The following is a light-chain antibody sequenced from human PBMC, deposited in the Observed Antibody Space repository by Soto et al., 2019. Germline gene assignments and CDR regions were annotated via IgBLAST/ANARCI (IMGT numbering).Light chain of an antibody. J-gene: IGKJ4*01. Sequence: DIQMTQSPSTLSESVGDRVTITCRASQRISSWLAWYQQKPGKAPKLLIYKASSLESGVASRFSGSGSGTEFTLTISSLQPDDFATYYCQQYNSYGLTFGGGTKVEIK. CDR1: QRISSW. V-gene: IGKV1-5*03. CDR2: KAS. CDR3: QQYNSYGLT.